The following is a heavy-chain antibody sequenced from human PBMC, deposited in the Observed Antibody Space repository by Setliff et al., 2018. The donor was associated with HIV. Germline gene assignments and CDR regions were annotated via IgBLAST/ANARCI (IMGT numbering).Heavy chain of an antibody. CDR3: AKAVRGYGSTYYNYYYMDV. Sequence: GASVKVSRKTSRRTFSEDAINWVRQAPGEGLEWVGGIIHILGTADYAEKFQGRVTITADEPRSTVYLEVSNLRSEDTAVYYCAKAVRGYGSTYYNYYYMDVWGKGTTVTVSS. J-gene: IGHJ6*03. CDR1: RRTFSEDA. D-gene: IGHD3-10*01. CDR2: IIHILGTA. V-gene: IGHV1-69*13.